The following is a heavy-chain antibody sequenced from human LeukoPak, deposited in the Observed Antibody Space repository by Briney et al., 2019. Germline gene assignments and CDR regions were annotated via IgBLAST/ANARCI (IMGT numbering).Heavy chain of an antibody. CDR2: ISGSGGST. J-gene: IGHJ4*02. D-gene: IGHD1-7*01. Sequence: PGGSLRLSCAASGFTFSSYAMSWVRQAPGKGLEWVSGISGSGGSTYYADSVKGRFTISRDNSKNTLYLQMNSLRAEDTAVYYCAKDSSNWNYVLDYWGQGTLVTVSS. CDR1: GFTFSSYA. CDR3: AKDSSNWNYVLDY. V-gene: IGHV3-23*01.